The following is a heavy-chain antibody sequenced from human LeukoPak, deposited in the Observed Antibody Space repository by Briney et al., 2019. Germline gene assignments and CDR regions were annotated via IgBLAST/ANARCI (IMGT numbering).Heavy chain of an antibody. V-gene: IGHV3-23*01. CDR2: ISGSGGST. CDR1: GFTFSSYA. D-gene: IGHD3-10*01. CDR3: AKDNYGSGSYYSDY. Sequence: GGSLRLSCAASGFTFSSYAMSWVRQTPGKGLEWVSGISGSGGSTYYADSVKGRFTISRDNSKNTLYLQMNSLRAEDTAVYYCAKDNYGSGSYYSDYWGQGTLVTVSS. J-gene: IGHJ4*02.